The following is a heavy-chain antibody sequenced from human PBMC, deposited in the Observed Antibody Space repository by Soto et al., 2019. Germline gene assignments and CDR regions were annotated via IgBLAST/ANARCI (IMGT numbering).Heavy chain of an antibody. Sequence: GASVKVSCKASGYTFTSYAMHWVRQASGQRLEWMGWINAGNGNTKYSQKFQGRVTITRDTSASTAYMELSSLRSEDTAVYYCARGVSEQLVPFDYWGQGTLVTVSS. CDR3: ARGVSEQLVPFDY. V-gene: IGHV1-3*01. J-gene: IGHJ4*02. CDR1: GYTFTSYA. D-gene: IGHD6-6*01. CDR2: INAGNGNT.